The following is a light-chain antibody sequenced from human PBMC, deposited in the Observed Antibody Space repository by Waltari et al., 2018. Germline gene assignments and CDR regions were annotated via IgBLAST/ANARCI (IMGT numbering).Light chain of an antibody. Sequence: EIVLRQSPGTLSLSPGERATLSCRATESVSSSYLGWYQQKPGQAPRLLIYATSKRATGIPDRFSGSGSGTDFTLTISRLESEDFAVYYCQQYGSSPSTFGQGTRLEIK. CDR1: ESVSSSY. J-gene: IGKJ5*01. CDR3: QQYGSSPST. V-gene: IGKV3-20*01. CDR2: ATS.